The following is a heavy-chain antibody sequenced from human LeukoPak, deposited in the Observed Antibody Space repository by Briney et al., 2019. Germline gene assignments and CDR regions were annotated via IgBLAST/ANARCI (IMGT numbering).Heavy chain of an antibody. J-gene: IGHJ5*02. CDR3: ASALGTYGDYLGWFDP. D-gene: IGHD4-17*01. CDR1: GGSFSGYY. CDR2: INHSGST. V-gene: IGHV4-34*09. Sequence: SETLSLTCAVYGGSFSGYYWSWIRQPPGKGLEWIGEINHSGSTNYNPSLKSRVTISVDTSKNQFSLKLSSVTAADTAVYYCASALGTYGDYLGWFDPWGQGTLVTVSS.